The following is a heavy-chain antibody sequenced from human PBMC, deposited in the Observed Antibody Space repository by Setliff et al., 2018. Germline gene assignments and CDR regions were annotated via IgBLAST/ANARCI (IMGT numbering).Heavy chain of an antibody. D-gene: IGHD4-4*01. V-gene: IGHV3-23*01. CDR3: AKCSSWHSHYPHFNY. Sequence: GESLKISCVASGFPFDSYGMHWVRQAPGEGLQWVSTISGRGGSTFYADSVRGRFTISRDKIKSTLYLQMNSLRVEDTAMYYCAKCSSWHSHYPHFNYWGQGTLVTVSS. J-gene: IGHJ4*02. CDR1: GFPFDSYG. CDR2: ISGRGGST.